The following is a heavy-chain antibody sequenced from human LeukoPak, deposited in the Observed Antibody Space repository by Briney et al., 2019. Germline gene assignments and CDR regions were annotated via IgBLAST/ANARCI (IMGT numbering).Heavy chain of an antibody. J-gene: IGHJ4*02. CDR1: GYTLTELS. CDR2: FDPEDGGT. D-gene: IGHD6-19*01. V-gene: IGHV1-24*01. Sequence: ASVKVSCKVSGYTLTELSMHWVRQAPGKGLEWMGGFDPEDGGTIYARKFQGRVTMTEDTSTDTAYMELSSLRSEDTAVYYCATDLRIAVAGNYWGQGTLVTVSS. CDR3: ATDLRIAVAGNY.